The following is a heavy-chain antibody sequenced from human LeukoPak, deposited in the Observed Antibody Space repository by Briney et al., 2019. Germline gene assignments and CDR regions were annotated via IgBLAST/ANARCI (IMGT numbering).Heavy chain of an antibody. CDR2: ISGSGGST. CDR3: AKDGVVPAAIHWGNWFDP. D-gene: IGHD2-2*02. Sequence: GGSLRLSCAASGFTFSSYAMSWVRQAPGKGLEWVSAISGSGGSTYYAGSVKGRFTISRDNSKNTLYLQMNSLRAEDTAVYYCAKDGVVPAAIHWGNWFDPWGQGTLVTVSS. CDR1: GFTFSSYA. V-gene: IGHV3-23*01. J-gene: IGHJ5*02.